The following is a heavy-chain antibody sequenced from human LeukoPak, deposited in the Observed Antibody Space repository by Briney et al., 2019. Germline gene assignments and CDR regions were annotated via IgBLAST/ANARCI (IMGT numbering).Heavy chain of an antibody. CDR2: ISSSSSYI. D-gene: IGHD1-26*01. CDR3: ARDLVGATHSY. V-gene: IGHV3-21*01. J-gene: IGHJ4*02. CDR1: GFTFSSYS. Sequence: GGSLRLSCAASGFTFSSYSMNWVRQAPGKGLEWVSSISSSSSYIYYADSVKGRFTISRDNAKNSLYLQMNSLRAEDTAVYYCARDLVGATHSYWGQGTLVTVSS.